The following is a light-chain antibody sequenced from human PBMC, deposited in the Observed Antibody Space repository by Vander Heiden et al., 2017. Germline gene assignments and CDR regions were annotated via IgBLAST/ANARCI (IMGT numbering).Light chain of an antibody. CDR3: GTWDTSLSVVV. V-gene: IGLV1-51*01. J-gene: IGLJ2*01. CDR2: DKN. CDR1: SSNIGSTY. Sequence: QSVLTQPPSVSAAPGQKVTISCSGSSSNIGSTYVSWYQQLPGTAPKLRIYDKNKRPSGIPDRFSGSKSGTSATLGITGVQTGDEADYYCGTWDTSLSVVVFGGGTKLTVL.